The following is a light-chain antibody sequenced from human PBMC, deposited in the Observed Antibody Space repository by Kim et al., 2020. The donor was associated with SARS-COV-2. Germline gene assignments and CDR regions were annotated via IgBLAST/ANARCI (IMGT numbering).Light chain of an antibody. CDR3: QHYLRYPYT. CDR1: ETINNW. Sequence: DIQMTQSPSTLSASVGDRVTIACRASETINNWLAWYQQKPGKAPKLLIHKASILESGVPSRFSGGGSGTEFTLTITSLQSDDFATYYCQHYLRYPYTFGQGTNLEI. CDR2: KAS. J-gene: IGKJ2*01. V-gene: IGKV1-5*03.